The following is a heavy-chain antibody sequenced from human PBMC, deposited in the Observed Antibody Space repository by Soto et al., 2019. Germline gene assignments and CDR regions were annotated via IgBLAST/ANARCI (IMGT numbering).Heavy chain of an antibody. CDR2: IYYSGST. CDR1: GGSISSYY. D-gene: IGHD3-22*01. V-gene: IGHV4-59*01. J-gene: IGHJ4*02. Sequence: QVQLQESGPGLVKPSETLSLTCTVSGGSISSYYWSWIRQPPGKGLEWIGYIYYSGSTNYNPSLKSRVTISVDTSKNQFSLKLSSVTAADTAVYYCARGNYDSSGYYTPFDYWGQGTLVTVSS. CDR3: ARGNYDSSGYYTPFDY.